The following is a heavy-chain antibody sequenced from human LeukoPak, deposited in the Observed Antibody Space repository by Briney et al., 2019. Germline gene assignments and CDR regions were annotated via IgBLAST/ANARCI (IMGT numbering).Heavy chain of an antibody. J-gene: IGHJ4*02. CDR2: ISGSGGST. Sequence: GGSLRLSCAASGFTFSSYGMSWVRQAPGKGLEWVSAISGSGGSTYYADSVKGRFTISRDNSKNTLSLQMNSLRAEDTGVYYCARPGRKYYGSGNYLFFDYWGQGTLVTVSS. V-gene: IGHV3-23*01. D-gene: IGHD3-10*01. CDR1: GFTFSSYG. CDR3: ARPGRKYYGSGNYLFFDY.